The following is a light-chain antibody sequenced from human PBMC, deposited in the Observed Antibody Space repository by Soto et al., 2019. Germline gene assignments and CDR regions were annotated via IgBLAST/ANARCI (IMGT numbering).Light chain of an antibody. CDR2: GAS. J-gene: IGKJ4*02. CDR3: QQYNNWPRALT. CDR1: QSVSSN. V-gene: IGKV3-15*01. Sequence: EIVMTQSPATLSVSPGERATLSCRARQSVSSNLAWYQQKPGQAPRLLIYGASTRATGIPARFSGSGSGTEFTLTISSLQSEDFAVYYCQQYNNWPRALTFGGGTKVEIK.